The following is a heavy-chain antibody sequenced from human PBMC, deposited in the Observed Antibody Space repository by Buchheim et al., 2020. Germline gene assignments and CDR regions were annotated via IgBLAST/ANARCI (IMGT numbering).Heavy chain of an antibody. CDR1: GFFFTTSV. J-gene: IGHJ4*02. CDR2: IPGNGEE. CDR3: VRIAVRTATGGLDY. V-gene: IGHV3-23*01. D-gene: IGHD7-27*01. Sequence: EVHLLESGGGLVQPGGSLRLSCAASGFFFTTSVMYWVRQAPGKGLEWVSAIPGNGEEITYADSVKGRFTISRDNSKNTVYLQMNSQRAEDTARYYCVRIAVRTATGGLDYWGQGTL.